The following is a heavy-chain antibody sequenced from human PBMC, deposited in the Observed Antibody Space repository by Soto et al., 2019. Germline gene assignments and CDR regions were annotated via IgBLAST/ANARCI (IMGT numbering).Heavy chain of an antibody. J-gene: IGHJ4*02. V-gene: IGHV4-59*12. CDR3: ARDDTTIDY. D-gene: IGHD1-26*01. Sequence: SETLSLTCTVSGGSISSYYWSWIRQPPGKGLEWIGYIYYSGSTNYNPSLKSRVTISRDNAKNSLYLQMNSLRAEDTAVYYCARDDTTIDYRGQGTLVTVSS. CDR2: IYYSGST. CDR1: GGSISSYY.